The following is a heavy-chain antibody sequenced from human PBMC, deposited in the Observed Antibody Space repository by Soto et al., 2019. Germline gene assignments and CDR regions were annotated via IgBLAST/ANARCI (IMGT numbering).Heavy chain of an antibody. D-gene: IGHD2-15*01. CDR2: INAGNGNT. CDR1: GYTFTSYA. CDR3: AREGYCSGGSCQGVFDY. Sequence: ASVNVSCKASGYTFTSYAMHWVRQAPGQRLEWMGWINAGNGNTKYSQKFQGRVTITRDTSASTAYMELSSLRSEDTAVYYCAREGYCSGGSCQGVFDYWGQGTLVTVSS. V-gene: IGHV1-3*01. J-gene: IGHJ4*02.